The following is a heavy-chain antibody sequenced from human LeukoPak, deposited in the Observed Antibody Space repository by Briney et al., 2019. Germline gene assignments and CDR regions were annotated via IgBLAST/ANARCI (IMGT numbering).Heavy chain of an antibody. CDR2: IYYSGST. CDR3: ARGALTGPFYFDY. Sequence: SETLSLTCTVSGGSVSSGSYYWSWIRQPPGKGLEWLGYIYYSGSTNYNPSLKSRVTISVDMSKNQFSLKLSSVTAADTAVYYCARGALTGPFYFDYWGQGTLVTVSS. J-gene: IGHJ4*02. D-gene: IGHD3-9*01. CDR1: GGSVSSGSYY. V-gene: IGHV4-61*01.